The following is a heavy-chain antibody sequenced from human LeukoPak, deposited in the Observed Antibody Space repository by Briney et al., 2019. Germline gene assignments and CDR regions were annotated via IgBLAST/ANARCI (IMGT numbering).Heavy chain of an antibody. Sequence: GGSLRLSCAASGFTFSSYEMNWVRQAPGKGLEWVSYISSSGSTIYYADSVKGRFTISRDNAKNSLYLQMNSLRAEDTAVYYCARAPIPDYYEARGGHYGVDVWGKGTTVTVSS. V-gene: IGHV3-48*03. J-gene: IGHJ6*04. D-gene: IGHD3-22*01. CDR2: ISSSGSTI. CDR3: ARAPIPDYYEARGGHYGVDV. CDR1: GFTFSSYE.